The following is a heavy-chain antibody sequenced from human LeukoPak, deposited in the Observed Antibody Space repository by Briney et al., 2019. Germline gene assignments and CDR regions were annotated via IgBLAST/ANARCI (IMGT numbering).Heavy chain of an antibody. J-gene: IGHJ4*02. D-gene: IGHD3-16*02. CDR2: IIPIFGTA. CDR1: GYTFTSYA. Sequence: SVKVSCKASGYTFTSYAISWVRQAPGQGLEWMGGIIPIFGTANYAQKFQGRVTITADESTSTAYMELSSLRSEDTAVYYCARGSYDYVWGSYRSHFDYWGQGTLVTVSS. CDR3: ARGSYDYVWGSYRSHFDY. V-gene: IGHV1-69*13.